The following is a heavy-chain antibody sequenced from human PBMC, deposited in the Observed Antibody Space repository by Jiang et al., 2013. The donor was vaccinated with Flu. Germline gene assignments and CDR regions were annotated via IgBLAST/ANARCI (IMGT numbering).Heavy chain of an antibody. D-gene: IGHD5-12*01. V-gene: IGHV6-1*01. CDR2: TYYKSRWYN. CDR1: NSAA. J-gene: IGHJ6*02. Sequence: NSAAWNWIRQSPSRGLEWLGRTYYKSRWYNDYASSVRSRVTISSDTSKNQFSLHLNSMTPEDTAVYFCARESPGEWLRLGYLYFYGMDVWGQGTTVIVSS. CDR3: ARESPGEWLRLGYLYFYGMDV.